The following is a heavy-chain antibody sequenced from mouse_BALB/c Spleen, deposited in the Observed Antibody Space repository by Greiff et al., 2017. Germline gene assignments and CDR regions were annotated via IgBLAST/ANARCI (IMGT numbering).Heavy chain of an antibody. V-gene: IGHV3-6*02. CDR1: GYSITSGYY. D-gene: IGHD1-1*01. CDR3: ARGDYYGSSLYYYAMDY. J-gene: IGHJ4*01. Sequence: EVKLMESGPGLVKPSQSLSLTCSVSGYSITSGYYWNWIRQLPGNKLEWMGYISYDGSNNYNPSLKNRISITRDTSKNQFFLKLNSVTTEDTATYDCARGDYYGSSLYYYAMDYWGQGTSVTVSS. CDR2: ISYDGSN.